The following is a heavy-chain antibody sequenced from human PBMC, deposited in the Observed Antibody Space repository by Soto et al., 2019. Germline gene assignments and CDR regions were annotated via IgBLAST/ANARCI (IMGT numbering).Heavy chain of an antibody. CDR2: INPNSGGT. J-gene: IGHJ6*02. D-gene: IGHD1-7*01. V-gene: IGHV1-2*06. Sequence: ASVKVSCKASGCTFTGYYMHWVRQAPGQGLEWMGRINPNSGGTNYAQKFQGRVTMTRDTYISTSYMERSRLRSDDTAVYYCARAAGSKNKCNDYYGMDVWGQGTTVTVSS. CDR3: ARAAGSKNKCNDYYGMDV. CDR1: GCTFTGYY.